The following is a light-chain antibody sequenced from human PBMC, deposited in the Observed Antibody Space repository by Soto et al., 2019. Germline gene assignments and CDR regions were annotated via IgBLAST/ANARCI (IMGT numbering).Light chain of an antibody. J-gene: IGLJ2*01. CDR2: DVN. V-gene: IGLV2-14*01. CDR1: SSDVGAYDY. Sequence: QSVLTQPASVSGSPGQSITISCTGTSSDVGAYDYVSWYQQHPGKAPKLMIYDVNNRPSGVSNRFSGSKSGNTASLTISGLQAEDEDDYYCSSYTISRTFLFGGGTKVTVL. CDR3: SSYTISRTFL.